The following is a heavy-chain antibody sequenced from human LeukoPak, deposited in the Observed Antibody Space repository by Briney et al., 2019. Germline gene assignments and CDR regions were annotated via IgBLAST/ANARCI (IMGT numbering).Heavy chain of an antibody. Sequence: SETLSLTCTVSGGSISSYYWSWIRQPPGKGLEWIGYIYYSGSTNYNPSLKSRVTISVDTSKNQFSLKLSSVTAADTAVYYCARRLTYYDFWSGYYPGGDAFDIWGQGTMVTVSS. CDR2: IYYSGST. J-gene: IGHJ3*02. V-gene: IGHV4-59*01. CDR1: GGSISSYY. D-gene: IGHD3-3*01. CDR3: ARRLTYYDFWSGYYPGGDAFDI.